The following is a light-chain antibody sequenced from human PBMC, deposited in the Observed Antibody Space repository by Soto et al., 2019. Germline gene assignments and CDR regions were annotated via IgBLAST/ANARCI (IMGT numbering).Light chain of an antibody. J-gene: IGKJ5*01. CDR1: PSVINY. CDR2: GAS. CDR3: QQYGTSPTGT. Sequence: EIVWTQSPATLSLSPGERPTLSCRTSPSVINYLAWYQQKPGQPPRLIIYGASNRATGILDRFSGSGSGADFTLTISRLEPEDFAVYFCQQYGTSPTGTFGQGTRLEIK. V-gene: IGKV3-20*01.